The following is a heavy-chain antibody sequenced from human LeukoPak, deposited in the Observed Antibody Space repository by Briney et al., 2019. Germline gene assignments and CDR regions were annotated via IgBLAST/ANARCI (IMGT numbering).Heavy chain of an antibody. V-gene: IGHV3-48*03. CDR1: GFTFSSYE. Sequence: GGSLRLSCAASGFTFSSYEMNWVRQAPGKGLEWVSYISSSGSTIYYADSVKGRFTISRDNAKNSLYLQMNSLRAEDTAVYYCAKAYGDLRRYYFDYWGQGTLVTVSS. D-gene: IGHD4-17*01. CDR3: AKAYGDLRRYYFDY. CDR2: ISSSGSTI. J-gene: IGHJ4*02.